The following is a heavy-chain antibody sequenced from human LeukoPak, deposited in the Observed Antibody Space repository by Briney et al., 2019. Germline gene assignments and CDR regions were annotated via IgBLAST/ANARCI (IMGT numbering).Heavy chain of an antibody. D-gene: IGHD1-26*01. Sequence: GGSLRLSCAASGFTFSSYAMHWVRQAPGKGLEWVAVISYDGSNKYYADSVKGRFTISRDNAKNSLYLQMDSLRAEDTAVYYCAREVGASEFDYWGQGTLVTVSS. CDR3: AREVGASEFDY. V-gene: IGHV3-30-3*01. CDR2: ISYDGSNK. CDR1: GFTFSSYA. J-gene: IGHJ4*02.